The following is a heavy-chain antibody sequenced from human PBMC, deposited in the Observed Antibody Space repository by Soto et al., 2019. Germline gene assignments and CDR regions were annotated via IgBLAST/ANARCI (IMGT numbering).Heavy chain of an antibody. V-gene: IGHV1-69*01. D-gene: IGHD3-16*01. CDR3: ATPARDFYGPFYQHSGLDV. CDR2: IIPNFGAP. Sequence: QVQLVQSGPEVKKTGSSMKVSCKASGGPFRGYGLNWVRQAPGQGLEWIGGIIPNFGAPNYAQKFQGRVSITADEVTTTIDMELKGLRSEDTAVYYCATPARDFYGPFYQHSGLDVWGQGTRLTVSS. J-gene: IGHJ6*02. CDR1: GGPFRGYG.